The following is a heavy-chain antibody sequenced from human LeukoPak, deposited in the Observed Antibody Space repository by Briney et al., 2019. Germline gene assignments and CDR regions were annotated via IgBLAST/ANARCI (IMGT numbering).Heavy chain of an antibody. CDR3: ASSARPDY. V-gene: IGHV3-11*06. CDR1: GFTFSDYY. CDR2: ISSSSSYT. Sequence: PAGSLTLTCAASGFTFSDYYMSWIRQAPGKGLEWVSYISSSSSYTNYADSVKGRFTTSRDNAKNSLYLQMTSLRAEDTGVYYCASSARPDYWGQGTLVTVSS. J-gene: IGHJ4*02.